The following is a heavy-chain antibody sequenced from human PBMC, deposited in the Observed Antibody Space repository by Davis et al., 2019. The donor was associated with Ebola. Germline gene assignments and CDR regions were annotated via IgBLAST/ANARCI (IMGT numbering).Heavy chain of an antibody. CDR3: AADYGAHGGDY. V-gene: IGHV1-18*01. CDR1: GYTFTSYG. J-gene: IGHJ4*02. CDR2: ISAYNGNT. Sequence: ASVKVSCKASGYTFTSYGISWVRQAPGQGLEWMGWISAYNGNTNYAQKFQGRVTITRDTSASTAYMELSSLRSEDTAVYYCAADYGAHGGDYWGQGTLVTVSS. D-gene: IGHD4-17*01.